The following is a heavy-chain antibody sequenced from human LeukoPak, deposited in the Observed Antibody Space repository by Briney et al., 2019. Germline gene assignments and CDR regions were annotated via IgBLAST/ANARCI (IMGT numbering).Heavy chain of an antibody. CDR3: ARYTAMVNDAFDI. CDR1: GGSISTSSYY. D-gene: IGHD5-18*01. V-gene: IGHV4-39*01. J-gene: IGHJ3*02. Sequence: SETLSLTCTVSGGSISTSSYYWGWIRQPPGKGLECIGNIYYSGSTYYNPSLKSRVTISVDTSKNQFSLKLSSVTAADTAMYYCARYTAMVNDAFDIWGQGTMVTVSS. CDR2: IYYSGST.